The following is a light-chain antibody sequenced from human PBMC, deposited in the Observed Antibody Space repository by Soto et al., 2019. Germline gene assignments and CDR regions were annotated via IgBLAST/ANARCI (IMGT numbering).Light chain of an antibody. V-gene: IGKV3-11*01. CDR2: DAS. CDR1: QSVTTY. Sequence: EIVLTQSPGTLSLSPGERATLSCRASQSVTTYLAWYQQKPGQAPRLLIYDASNRAAGIPARFSGSGSGTDFTLTISSLEPEDFAVYYCQQRTNWPPWTFGQGTKVEI. CDR3: QQRTNWPPWT. J-gene: IGKJ1*01.